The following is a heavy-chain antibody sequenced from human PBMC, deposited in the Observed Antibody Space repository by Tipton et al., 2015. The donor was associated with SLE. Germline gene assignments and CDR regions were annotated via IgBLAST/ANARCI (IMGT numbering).Heavy chain of an antibody. J-gene: IGHJ5*02. D-gene: IGHD3-3*02. CDR1: GGSISSYY. V-gene: IGHV4-59*12. CDR2: IYYSGST. CDR3: ARGPPFMEWERNWFDP. Sequence: GLVKPSETLSLTCTVSGGSISSYYWSWIRQPPGKGLEWIGYIYYSGSTNYNPSLKSRVTMSADTSKNQFYLKLASVTAADTAVYYCARGPPFMEWERNWFDPWGQGTQVTVSS.